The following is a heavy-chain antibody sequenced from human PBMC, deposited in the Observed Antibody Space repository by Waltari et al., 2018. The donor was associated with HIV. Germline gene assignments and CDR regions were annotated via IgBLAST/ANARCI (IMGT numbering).Heavy chain of an antibody. V-gene: IGHV4-39*01. CDR3: ARRPVSMIVVVHPFDY. D-gene: IGHD3-22*01. J-gene: IGHJ4*02. Sequence: QLQLQESGPGLVKPSETLSLTCTVSGGSISSSSYYWGWIRQPPGKGLEWIGSIYYSGSTYYNPSLKSRVTISVDTSKNQFSLKLSSVTAADTAVYYCARRPVSMIVVVHPFDYWGQGTLVTVSS. CDR1: GGSISSSSYY. CDR2: IYYSGST.